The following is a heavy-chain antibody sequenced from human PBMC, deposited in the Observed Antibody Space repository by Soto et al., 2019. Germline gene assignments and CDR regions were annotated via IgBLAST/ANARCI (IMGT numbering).Heavy chain of an antibody. CDR2: IYYSGST. V-gene: IGHV4-59*01. CDR3: ARYIAVAENSFDY. Sequence: QVQLQESGPGLVKPSETLSLTCTVSGGSISSYYWSWIRQPPGKGLEWIGYIYYSGSTNYNPSPKSRVTISVDTSKNQFSLKLSSVTAADTAVYYCARYIAVAENSFDYWGQGTLVTVSS. D-gene: IGHD6-19*01. CDR1: GGSISSYY. J-gene: IGHJ4*02.